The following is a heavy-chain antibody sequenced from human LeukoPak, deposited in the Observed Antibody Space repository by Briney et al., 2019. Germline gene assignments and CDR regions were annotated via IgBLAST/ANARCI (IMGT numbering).Heavy chain of an antibody. J-gene: IGHJ4*02. Sequence: SETLSLTCAVYGGSFSGYYWSWIRQSPGKGLEWIGEINHSGSTNYNPSLKSRVTISVDTSKNQFSLKLSSVTAADTAVYYCARGRRRIAVAGHYFDYWGQGTLVTVSS. CDR3: ARGRRRIAVAGHYFDY. D-gene: IGHD6-19*01. CDR2: INHSGST. CDR1: GGSFSGYY. V-gene: IGHV4-34*01.